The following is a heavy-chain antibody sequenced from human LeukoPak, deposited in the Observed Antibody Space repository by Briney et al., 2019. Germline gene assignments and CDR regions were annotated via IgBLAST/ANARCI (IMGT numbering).Heavy chain of an antibody. V-gene: IGHV3-53*01. CDR1: GFTVSSNY. J-gene: IGHJ3*02. CDR3: ARDPRGYERAFDI. Sequence: GGSLRLSCAASGFTVSSNYMSWVRQAPGKGLEWVSVIYSGGSTYYADSVKGRFTISRDNSKNTLYLQMNRLRAEDTAVYYCARDPRGYERAFDIWGQGTMVTVSS. D-gene: IGHD5-12*01. CDR2: IYSGGST.